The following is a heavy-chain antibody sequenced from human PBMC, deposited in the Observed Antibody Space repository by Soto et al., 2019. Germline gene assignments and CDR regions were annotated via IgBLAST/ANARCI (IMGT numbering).Heavy chain of an antibody. J-gene: IGHJ5*02. CDR3: ARGQVEYRYCSSTSCYAANP. CDR1: GFTFSDYY. D-gene: IGHD2-2*01. Sequence: QVQLVESGGGLVKPGGSLRLSCAASGFTFSDYYMSWIRQAPGKGLEWVSYISSSGSTIYYADSVKGRFTISRDNAKNSLYLQMNSLRAEDTAVYYCARGQVEYRYCSSTSCYAANPWGRGTLVTVSS. V-gene: IGHV3-11*01. CDR2: ISSSGSTI.